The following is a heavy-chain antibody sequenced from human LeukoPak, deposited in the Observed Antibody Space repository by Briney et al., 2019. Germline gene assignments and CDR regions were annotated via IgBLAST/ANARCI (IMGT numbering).Heavy chain of an antibody. CDR2: ISYDGSNK. J-gene: IGHJ6*02. D-gene: IGHD2-2*01. CDR3: ARDQGYCSSTSCYYYYYGMDV. Sequence: GGSLRLSCAASGFTFSSYAMHWVRQAPGKGLEWVAVISYDGSNKYYADSVKGRFTISRDSSKNTLYLQMNSLRAEDTAVYYCARDQGYCSSTSCYYYYYGMDVWGQGTTVTVSS. V-gene: IGHV3-30*04. CDR1: GFTFSSYA.